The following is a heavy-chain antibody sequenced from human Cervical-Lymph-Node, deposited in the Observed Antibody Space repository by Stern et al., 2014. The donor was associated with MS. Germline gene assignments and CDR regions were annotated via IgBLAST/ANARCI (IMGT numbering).Heavy chain of an antibody. CDR3: ATPYSSGWSPDH. D-gene: IGHD6-19*01. Sequence: VQLVESGAEVKKPGASVKVSCKTSGYTFTDFYIHWVRQAPGQGLEWMGRINPNSRDTKFAQRLQGRVTMTRDTSISTAYMELSRLRSDDTAVYYCATPYSSGWSPDHWGQGTLVTVPS. CDR1: GYTFTDFY. V-gene: IGHV1-2*06. J-gene: IGHJ5*02. CDR2: INPNSRDT.